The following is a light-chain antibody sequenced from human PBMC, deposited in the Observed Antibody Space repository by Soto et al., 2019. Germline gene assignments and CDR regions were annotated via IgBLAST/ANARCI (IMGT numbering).Light chain of an antibody. Sequence: EIVLTQSPGTLSLSPGERATLSCRASQGVSSYFLAWYQQKPRQAPRLLIYGASSRATGIPDRFSGSGSGTDFTLTISRLEPEDFAVYYCQQYGSSPRTFGQGTKLEIK. J-gene: IGKJ2*01. CDR1: QGVSSYF. CDR3: QQYGSSPRT. V-gene: IGKV3-20*01. CDR2: GAS.